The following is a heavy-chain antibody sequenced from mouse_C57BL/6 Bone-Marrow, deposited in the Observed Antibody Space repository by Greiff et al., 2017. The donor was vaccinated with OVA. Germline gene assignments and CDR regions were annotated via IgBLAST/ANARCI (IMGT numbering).Heavy chain of an antibody. CDR2: IDPSDSET. CDR1: GYTFTSYW. CDR3: ARRVYYGSSYLPCWYVDF. V-gene: IGHV1-52*01. J-gene: IGHJ1*03. D-gene: IGHD1-1*01. Sequence: QVQLQQPGAELVRPGSSVKLSCKASGYTFTSYWMHWVKQRPIQGLEWIGNIDPSDSETHYNQKFKDKATLTVDKSSSTAYMQLSSLTSEDSAVYYCARRVYYGSSYLPCWYVDFWGTGTTVTVSS.